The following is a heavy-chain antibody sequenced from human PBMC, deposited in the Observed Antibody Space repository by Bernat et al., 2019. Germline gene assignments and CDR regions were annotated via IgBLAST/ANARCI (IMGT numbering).Heavy chain of an antibody. CDR3: ARSRPEYYFDY. V-gene: IGHV3-11*01. J-gene: IGHJ4*02. CDR1: GFTFSDYY. CDR2: ISNSGSNI. Sequence: QVQLVESGGGVVQPGKPLKLSCTASGFTFSDYYMGWVRQAPGKGLEWVSYISNSGSNIYYADSVRGRFTISRDNAKNSLYLQMNSLRAEDTAVYYCARSRPEYYFDYWGQGTLVTVS.